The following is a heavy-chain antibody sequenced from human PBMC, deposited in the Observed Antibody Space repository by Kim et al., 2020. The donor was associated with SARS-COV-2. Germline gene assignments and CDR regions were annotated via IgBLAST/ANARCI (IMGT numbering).Heavy chain of an antibody. D-gene: IGHD2-15*01. CDR1: GGSISSYY. J-gene: IGHJ3*02. CDR3: ARRGLGYCSGGSCLEAFDI. CDR2: IYYSGST. Sequence: SETLSLTCTVSGGSISSYYWSWIRQPPGKGLEWIGYIYYSGSTNYNPSLKSRVTISVDTSKNQFSLKLSSVTAADTAVYYCARRGLGYCSGGSCLEAFDIWGPGTMVTVPS. V-gene: IGHV4-59*08.